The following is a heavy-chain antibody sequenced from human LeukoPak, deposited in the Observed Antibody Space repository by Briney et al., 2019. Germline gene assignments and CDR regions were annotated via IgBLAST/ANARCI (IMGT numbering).Heavy chain of an antibody. Sequence: GGSLRLSCAASGFTFSSCGFNWVRQAPGKGLEWVSSIGPTGTDRYYADSVRGRFTISRDSAKNSMYPQMDSLRDEDTAVYYCATETIGRHYDYWGQGTLLTVSS. CDR1: GFTFSSCG. D-gene: IGHD1-14*01. J-gene: IGHJ4*02. CDR3: ATETIGRHYDY. V-gene: IGHV3-21*01. CDR2: IGPTGTDR.